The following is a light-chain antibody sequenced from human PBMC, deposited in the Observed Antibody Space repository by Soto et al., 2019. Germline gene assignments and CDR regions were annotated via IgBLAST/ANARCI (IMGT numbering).Light chain of an antibody. J-gene: IGLJ1*01. CDR2: EVG. CDR1: SSDVGGHNY. Sequence: QSALTQPASVSGSPGQSITISCTGTSSDVGGHNYVSWYQQHPGRAPELMIYEVGNRPSGISNRFSGSKSGNTASLTISGLQPEDEADYYCSSYTSSSTYVFGTGTKLTVL. V-gene: IGLV2-14*01. CDR3: SSYTSSSTYV.